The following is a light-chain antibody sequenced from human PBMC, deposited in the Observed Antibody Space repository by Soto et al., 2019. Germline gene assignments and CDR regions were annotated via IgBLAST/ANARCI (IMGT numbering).Light chain of an antibody. Sequence: QSALTQPASVSGSPGQSITISCTGTSSDVGGYNYVSWYQQHPGKAPKLMIYDVSKRPSGVPDRFSGSKSSNTASLTISGLQAEDEADYYCYSYEGISYVFGTGTKATV. CDR1: SSDVGGYNY. CDR2: DVS. CDR3: YSYEGISYV. V-gene: IGLV2-11*01. J-gene: IGLJ1*01.